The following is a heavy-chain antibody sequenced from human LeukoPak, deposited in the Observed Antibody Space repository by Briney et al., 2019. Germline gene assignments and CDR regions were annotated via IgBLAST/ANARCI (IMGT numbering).Heavy chain of an antibody. CDR1: GFTFSSYA. Sequence: GGSLRLSCAASGFTFSSYAMSWVRQAPGKGLEWVSAISGSGGSTYYADSVKGRFTISRDNSKNTLYLQMNSLRAEDTAVYYCAKDQRDGHSSRSFFDYWGQGTLVTVSS. CDR2: ISGSGGST. J-gene: IGHJ4*02. CDR3: AKDQRDGHSSRSFFDY. D-gene: IGHD6-13*01. V-gene: IGHV3-23*01.